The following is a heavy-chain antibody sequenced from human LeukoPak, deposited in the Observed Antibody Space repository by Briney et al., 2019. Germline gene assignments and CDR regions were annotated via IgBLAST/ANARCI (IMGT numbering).Heavy chain of an antibody. V-gene: IGHV1-2*02. CDR3: VRVLIAVAEFDY. Sequence: ASVKVSCKASGYTFTGYYMHWVRQAPGQGLEWMGWINPNSGGTNYAQKFQGRVTMTRDTSISTAYMELSRLRSDVTAVYYCVRVLIAVAEFDYWGQGTLVTVSS. D-gene: IGHD6-19*01. CDR1: GYTFTGYY. J-gene: IGHJ4*02. CDR2: INPNSGGT.